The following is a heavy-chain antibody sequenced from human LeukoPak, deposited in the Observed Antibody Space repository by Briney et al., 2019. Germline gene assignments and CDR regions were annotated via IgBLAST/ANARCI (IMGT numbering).Heavy chain of an antibody. J-gene: IGHJ4*02. V-gene: IGHV3-21*01. CDR1: GFTFSSYE. CDR2: ISSSSSYI. D-gene: IGHD1-1*01. Sequence: GGSLRLSCAASGFTFSSYEMNWVRQAPGKGLEWVSSISSSSSYIYYADSVKGRFTISRDNAKNSLYLQMNSLRAEDTAVYYCARAEGVHPFDYWGQGTLVTVSS. CDR3: ARAEGVHPFDY.